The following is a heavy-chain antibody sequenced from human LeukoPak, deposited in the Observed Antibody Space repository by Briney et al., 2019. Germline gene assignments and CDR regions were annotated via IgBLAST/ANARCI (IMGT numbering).Heavy chain of an antibody. V-gene: IGHV4-34*01. D-gene: IGHD2-21*01. J-gene: IGHJ3*02. CDR1: GGSFSGYY. Sequence: SETLSLTCAVYGGSFSGYYWRWIRQPPGKGLEWIGEINHSGSTNYNPSLKSRVTISVDTSRNQFSLQLTSVTAADTAVYYCVRDPRCHCSGDSCSDAFDIWGQGTVVTVSS. CDR3: VRDPRCHCSGDSCSDAFDI. CDR2: INHSGST.